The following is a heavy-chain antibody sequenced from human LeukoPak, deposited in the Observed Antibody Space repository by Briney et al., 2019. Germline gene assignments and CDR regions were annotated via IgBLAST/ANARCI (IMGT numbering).Heavy chain of an antibody. CDR3: TRDLGIVVVVAGY. D-gene: IGHD2-15*01. CDR2: IRSKAYGGTT. J-gene: IGHJ4*02. Sequence: GGSLRLSCTSSGFTFGDYAVSWFRKAPGKGLEWVGFIRSKAYGGTTEYAASVKGRFTISRYDSKSIAYLQMNSLKTEDTAVYYCTRDLGIVVVVAGYWGQGTLVTVSS. CDR1: GFTFGDYA. V-gene: IGHV3-49*03.